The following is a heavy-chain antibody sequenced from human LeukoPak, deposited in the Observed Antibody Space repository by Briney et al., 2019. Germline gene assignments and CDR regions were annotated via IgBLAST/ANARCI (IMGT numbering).Heavy chain of an antibody. CDR1: GFTFSNAY. Sequence: GGSLRLSCAASGFTFSNAYMNWVRQAPGKGLEWVGRIKPKTDGGTTDYAAPAKGRFTISRDDSKNTLYLQMNSLKTEDAAVYYCITDETGTQDDIDYWGQGTLVTVSS. J-gene: IGHJ4*02. D-gene: IGHD1-14*01. V-gene: IGHV3-15*07. CDR3: ITDETGTQDDIDY. CDR2: IKPKTDGGTT.